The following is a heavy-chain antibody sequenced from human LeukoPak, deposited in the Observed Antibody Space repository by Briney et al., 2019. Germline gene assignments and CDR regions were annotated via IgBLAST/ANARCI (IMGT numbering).Heavy chain of an antibody. D-gene: IGHD3-16*02. CDR1: GFTFSSYW. V-gene: IGHV3-33*06. J-gene: IGHJ4*02. CDR2: IWKNGYNK. CDR3: TKEPAPFVIGY. Sequence: GGSLRLSCAASGFTFSSYWMSWVRQAPGKGLEWVAVIWKNGYNKYYADSVKGRFTISRDNSKDTLYLEMNSLRVEDTAMYYCTKEPAPFVIGYWGQGTLVIVSS.